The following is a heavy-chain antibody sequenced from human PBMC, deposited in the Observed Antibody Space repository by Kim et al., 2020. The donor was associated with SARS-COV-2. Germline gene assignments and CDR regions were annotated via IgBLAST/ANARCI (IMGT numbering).Heavy chain of an antibody. CDR1: GFTFSNAW. CDR3: TTDGFEGITIVRGVTGYFDY. V-gene: IGHV3-15*01. D-gene: IGHD3-10*01. CDR2: IKSKTDGGTT. Sequence: GGSLRLSCAASGFTFSNAWMSWVRQAPGKGLEWVGRIKSKTDGGTTDYAAPVKGRFTISRDDSKNTLYLQMNSLKTEDTAVYYCTTDGFEGITIVRGVTGYFDYWGQGTLVTVSS. J-gene: IGHJ4*02.